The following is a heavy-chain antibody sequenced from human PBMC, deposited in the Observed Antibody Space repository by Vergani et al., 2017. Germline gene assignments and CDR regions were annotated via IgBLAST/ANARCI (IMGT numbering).Heavy chain of an antibody. D-gene: IGHD2/OR15-2a*01. V-gene: IGHV4-61*02. CDR2: FYTSGST. CDR3: ARDLSMTGYFDY. Sequence: QVQLQESGPGLVKPSQTLSLTCTVSGGSISSGSYYWSWIRQPAGKGLEWIGRFYTSGSTNYNPSLKSRVTISVDTSKNQFSLKLSSVTAADTAVYYCARDLSMTGYFDYWGQGTLVTVSS. CDR1: GGSISSGSYY. J-gene: IGHJ4*02.